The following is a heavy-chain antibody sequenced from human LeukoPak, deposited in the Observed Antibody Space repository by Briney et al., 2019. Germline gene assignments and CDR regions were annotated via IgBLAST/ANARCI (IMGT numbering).Heavy chain of an antibody. V-gene: IGHV3-23*01. Sequence: PGGSLRLSCAASGFTFSIYPMSWARHAPGKGLEWVSAISGRGDNTYYADSVKGRFTISRDNSKNTLYLQMKSLRAEDTAVYYCASSYSYSYYGMDVWGQGTTVTVSS. CDR1: GFTFSIYP. CDR3: ASSYSYSYYGMDV. D-gene: IGHD6-6*01. CDR2: ISGRGDNT. J-gene: IGHJ6*02.